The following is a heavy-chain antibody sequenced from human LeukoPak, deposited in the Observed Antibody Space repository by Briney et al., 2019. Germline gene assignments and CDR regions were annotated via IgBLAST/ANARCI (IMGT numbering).Heavy chain of an antibody. CDR1: GGSISSSSYY. V-gene: IGHV4-39*01. D-gene: IGHD3-22*01. J-gene: IGHJ4*02. CDR3: ASPEPNYYDSSGYWY. Sequence: SETLSLTCTVSGGSISSSSYYWGWIRQPPGKGLEWIGSIYYSGSTYYNPSLKSRVTISVDTSKNQFPLKLSSVTAADTAVYYCASPEPNYYDSSGYWYWGQGTLVTVSS. CDR2: IYYSGST.